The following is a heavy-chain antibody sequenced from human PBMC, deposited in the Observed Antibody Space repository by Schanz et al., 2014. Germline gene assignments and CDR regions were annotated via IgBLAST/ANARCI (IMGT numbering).Heavy chain of an antibody. D-gene: IGHD3-16*02. Sequence: VQLVESGGGVVQPGRSLRLSCAASGFTFSTSTMHWVRQAPGKGLEYVSSISSKGDMTFYGNSVKGRFTISRDNSKNTLYLQLGSLSAEDTAVYFCARDNRYYLFDYWGQGALVTVSS. V-gene: IGHV3-64*01. CDR1: GFTFSTST. CDR3: ARDNRYYLFDY. J-gene: IGHJ4*02. CDR2: ISSKGDMT.